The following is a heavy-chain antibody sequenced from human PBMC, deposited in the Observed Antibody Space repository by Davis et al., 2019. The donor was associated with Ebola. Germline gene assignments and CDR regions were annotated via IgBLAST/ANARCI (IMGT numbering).Heavy chain of an antibody. J-gene: IGHJ3*02. CDR1: GFTFSSYA. CDR3: AKPKGFLEWLLYDAFDM. V-gene: IGHV3-23*01. CDR2: ISGSGGST. Sequence: GESLKISCAASGFTFSSYAMTWVRQAPGKGLEWVSAISGSGGSTYYADSVKGRFTISRDNSKKTLYLQMNSLRAEDTAVYYCAKPKGFLEWLLYDAFDMWGQGTMVTVSS. D-gene: IGHD3-3*01.